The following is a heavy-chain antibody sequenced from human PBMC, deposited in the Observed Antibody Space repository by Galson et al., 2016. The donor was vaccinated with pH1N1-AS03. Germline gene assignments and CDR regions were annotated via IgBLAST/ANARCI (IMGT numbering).Heavy chain of an antibody. CDR3: ARTLNYNTGLDV. CDR1: GFSHSTGGMR. D-gene: IGHD5-24*01. CDR2: IDWDDGT. Sequence: PALVKPTQTLTLTCTVSGFSHSTGGMRVSWIRQPPGKALEWLGRIDWDDGTFYSTSLKTRLTISKDTSKNQVVLTMTNMDPVDTGTYYCARTLNYNTGLDVWGPGATVTVSS. V-gene: IGHV2-70*04. J-gene: IGHJ6*02.